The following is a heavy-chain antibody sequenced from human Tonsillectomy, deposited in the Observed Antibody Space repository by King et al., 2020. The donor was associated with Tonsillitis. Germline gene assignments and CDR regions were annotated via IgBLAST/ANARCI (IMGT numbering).Heavy chain of an antibody. Sequence: VQLVESGGGVVRPGGSLRLSCAASGFTFDDYGMNWVRQAPGKGLEWVSGINWNGGSTSYADSVKGRFTISRDNAKNSLYLQMNSLRAEDTALYYCARDGKWEPPGYYYYHMDVWGKGTTVTVSS. CDR1: GFTFDDYG. D-gene: IGHD1-26*01. CDR2: INWNGGST. V-gene: IGHV3-20*04. CDR3: ARDGKWEPPGYYYYHMDV. J-gene: IGHJ6*03.